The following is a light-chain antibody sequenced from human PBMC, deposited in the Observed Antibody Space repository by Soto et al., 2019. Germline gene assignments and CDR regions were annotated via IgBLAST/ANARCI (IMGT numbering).Light chain of an antibody. J-gene: IGLJ1*01. CDR2: DVS. V-gene: IGLV2-8*01. CDR1: SSDVGGYNF. Sequence: QSALTQPPSASGSPGQSVTISCTGTSSDVGGYNFVSWFQHHPGKAPKLMIYDVSKRPSGVPDRFSGSKSGNTASLTVSGLQAEDEADYYCSSYAGSKNYVFGTGTKLT. CDR3: SSYAGSKNYV.